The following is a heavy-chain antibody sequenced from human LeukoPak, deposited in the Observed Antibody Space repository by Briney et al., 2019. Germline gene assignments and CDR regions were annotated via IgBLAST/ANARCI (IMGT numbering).Heavy chain of an antibody. CDR1: GGTFSSYA. CDR3: ARPPDIGVGYYGMDV. V-gene: IGHV1-69*13. CDR2: IIPIFGTA. J-gene: IGHJ6*02. Sequence: SVKVSCKASGGTFSSYAISWVRQAPGQGLEWMGGIIPIFGTANYAQKFQGRVTSTADESTSTAYMELSSLRSEDTAVYYCARPPDIGVGYYGMDVWGQGTTVTVS. D-gene: IGHD2-15*01.